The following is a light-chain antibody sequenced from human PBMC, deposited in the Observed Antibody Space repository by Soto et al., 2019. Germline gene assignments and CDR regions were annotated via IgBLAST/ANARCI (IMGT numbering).Light chain of an antibody. CDR1: SRDVGGYKY. CDR3: SSYTSSSPCV. V-gene: IGLV2-14*01. Sequence: QSALTQPASVSGSPGQSITISCTGTSRDVGGYKYVSWYQQHPGKAPKLMIYEVSYRPSGVSNRFSGSQSGNTASLTISGLQAEDEADYYCSSYTSSSPCVFGTGTKLTVL. CDR2: EVS. J-gene: IGLJ1*01.